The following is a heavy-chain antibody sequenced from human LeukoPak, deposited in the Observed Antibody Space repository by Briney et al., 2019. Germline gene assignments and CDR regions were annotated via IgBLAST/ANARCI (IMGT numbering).Heavy chain of an antibody. CDR1: GFTFSSYW. V-gene: IGHV3-7*01. J-gene: IGHJ3*02. CDR2: IKEDGSEK. Sequence: GGSQRLSCATSGFTFSSYWMSWVRQAPGKGLEWVADIKEDGSEKHYVDSVKGRFTISRDNSKNSLYLQMNSLRAEDTAVYYCARGDFWSGLDAFDIWGQGTMVTVSS. D-gene: IGHD3-3*01. CDR3: ARGDFWSGLDAFDI.